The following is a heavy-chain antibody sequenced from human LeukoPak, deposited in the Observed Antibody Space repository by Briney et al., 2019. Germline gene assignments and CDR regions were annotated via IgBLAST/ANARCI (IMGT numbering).Heavy chain of an antibody. CDR1: GFTFYNYA. D-gene: IGHD6-19*01. CDR3: AKRGRSGWSGNWFDP. Sequence: GGSLRLSCAASGFTFYNYAMAWVRQASGKGLEWVSTISESGTSTYYADSVKGRFTISRDNSKNTLFLQMNGLRAEDTAVYYCAKRGRSGWSGNWFDPWGQGTLVTVSS. J-gene: IGHJ5*02. CDR2: ISESGTST. V-gene: IGHV3-23*01.